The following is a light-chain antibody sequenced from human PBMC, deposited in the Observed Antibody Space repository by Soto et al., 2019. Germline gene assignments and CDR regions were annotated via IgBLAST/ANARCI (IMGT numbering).Light chain of an antibody. CDR3: LLYMGNGIYL. CDR2: STN. CDR1: SAPLSTTYY. V-gene: IGLV8-61*01. Sequence: QTVVTQEPAVSVSPGGTVTLTCGLRSAPLSTTYYPAWCQQAPGQPPRTLIYSTNTRSSGVPDRFSGSIRGNKAALTITGAQADDEASYYCLLYMGNGIYLFGPGTKVTVL. J-gene: IGLJ1*01.